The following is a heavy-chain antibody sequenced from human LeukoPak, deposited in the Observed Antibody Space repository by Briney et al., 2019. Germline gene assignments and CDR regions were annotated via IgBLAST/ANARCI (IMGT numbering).Heavy chain of an antibody. CDR3: ARHRFRGLSSGWPGPFDY. CDR1: GGSISSYY. Sequence: SETLSLTCTVSGGSISSYYWSWIRQPPGKGLEWIGYIYYSGSTNYNPSLKSRVTISVDTSKNQFSLKLSSVTAADTAVYYCARHRFRGLSSGWPGPFDYWGQGTLVTVSS. J-gene: IGHJ4*02. D-gene: IGHD6-19*01. V-gene: IGHV4-59*08. CDR2: IYYSGST.